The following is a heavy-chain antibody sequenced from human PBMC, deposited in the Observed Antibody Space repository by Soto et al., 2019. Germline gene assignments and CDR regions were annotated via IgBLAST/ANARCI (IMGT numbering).Heavy chain of an antibody. CDR1: GFTFTSSA. Sequence: SVKVSCKASGFTFTSSAVQWVRQARGQRLEWIGWIVVGSGNTNYAQKFQERVTITRDMSTSTAYMELSSLRSEDTAVYYCAEAGWNDNKFDYWGQGTLVTVSS. CDR2: IVVGSGNT. V-gene: IGHV1-58*01. D-gene: IGHD1-1*01. J-gene: IGHJ4*02. CDR3: AEAGWNDNKFDY.